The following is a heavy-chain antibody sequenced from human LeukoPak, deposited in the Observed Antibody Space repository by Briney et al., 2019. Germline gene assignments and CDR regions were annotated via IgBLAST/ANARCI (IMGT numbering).Heavy chain of an antibody. V-gene: IGHV4-30-4*01. CDR3: ARVRKYCSGGSCAWFDP. CDR2: IYYSGST. Sequence: SQTLSLTCTVSGCSIRSGDYYWSWIRQPPGRGLEWIGYIYYSGSTYYNPSLKSRVTISVETSKNQFSLKLSSVTAADTAVYYCARVRKYCSGGSCAWFDPWGQGTLVTVSS. CDR1: GCSIRSGDYY. D-gene: IGHD2-15*01. J-gene: IGHJ5*02.